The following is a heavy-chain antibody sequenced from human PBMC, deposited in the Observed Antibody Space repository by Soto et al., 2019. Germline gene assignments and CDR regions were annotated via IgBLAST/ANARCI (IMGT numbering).Heavy chain of an antibody. CDR1: GGTFSSYA. Sequence: SSVKVSCKASGGTFSSYAISWVRQAPGQGLEGMGGIIPIFGTANYAQKFQGRVTITADESTSTAYMELSSLRSEDTAAYYCARGWWLRPPHYYYYGMDVWGQGTTVTVSS. CDR2: IIPIFGTA. D-gene: IGHD5-12*01. CDR3: ARGWWLRPPHYYYYGMDV. J-gene: IGHJ6*02. V-gene: IGHV1-69*13.